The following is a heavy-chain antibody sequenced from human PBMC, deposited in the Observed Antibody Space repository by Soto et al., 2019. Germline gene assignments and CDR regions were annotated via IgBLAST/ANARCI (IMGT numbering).Heavy chain of an antibody. CDR1: GGSITNYY. CDR3: ERHGFGSLHGLVDV. V-gene: IGHV4-59*08. J-gene: IGHJ6*02. D-gene: IGHD3-10*01. Sequence: QVQLQESGPGLVKPSETLSLTCTVSGGSITNYYCSWFRQPPGKGLELIGYIQYSGYSAYNLSLKRRVTMSMDTSKTQFSLMLESVTATDTAVYYCERHGFGSLHGLVDVWGQGTTVIVSS. CDR2: IQYSGYS.